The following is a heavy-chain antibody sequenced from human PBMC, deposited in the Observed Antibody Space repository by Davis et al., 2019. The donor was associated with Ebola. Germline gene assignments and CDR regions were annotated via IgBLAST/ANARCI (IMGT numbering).Heavy chain of an antibody. CDR1: GGSINSGGYS. J-gene: IGHJ3*02. V-gene: IGHV4-30-2*01. Sequence: PSETLSLTCAVSGGSINSGGYSWSWIRQPPGKGLEWIGYIFHSGSTYYNPSLKSRVTISVDRSKNQFSLKLSSVTAADTAVYYCARHPTSYYYDSGGYSIVYAFDIWGQGTMVTVSS. D-gene: IGHD3-22*01. CDR2: IFHSGST. CDR3: ARHPTSYYYDSGGYSIVYAFDI.